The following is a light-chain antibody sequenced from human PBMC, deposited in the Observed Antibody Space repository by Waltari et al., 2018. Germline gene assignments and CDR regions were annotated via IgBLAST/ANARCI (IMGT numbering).Light chain of an antibody. Sequence: SSELTQDPAVSVALGQTGRITCQGDSLRSYYASWYQQKPGQAPVLVIYGKNNRPSGIPDRFSGSSSGNIASLTITGAQAEDEADYYCNSRDSSGNHLVFGGGTKLTVL. J-gene: IGLJ2*01. CDR3: NSRDSSGNHLV. CDR2: GKN. CDR1: SLRSYY. V-gene: IGLV3-19*01.